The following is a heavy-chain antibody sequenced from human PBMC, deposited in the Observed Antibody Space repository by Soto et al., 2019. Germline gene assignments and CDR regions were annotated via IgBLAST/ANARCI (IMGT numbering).Heavy chain of an antibody. D-gene: IGHD5-18*01. CDR1: GFTFSTYS. CDR3: ARDRVLWGKAMVMNVLDI. V-gene: IGHV3-21*01. J-gene: IGHJ3*02. CDR2: ISSSSSYI. Sequence: PGGSLRLSCAASGFTFSTYSMNWFRQAPGKGLEWVSSISSSSSYIYYADSVKGRFTISRDNAKNSLYLQMNSLRAEDTAVYYCARDRVLWGKAMVMNVLDICGQ.